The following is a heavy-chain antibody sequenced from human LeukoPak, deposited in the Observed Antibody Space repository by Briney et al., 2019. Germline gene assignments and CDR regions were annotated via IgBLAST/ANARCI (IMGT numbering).Heavy chain of an antibody. CDR2: IYYSGST. J-gene: IGHJ4*02. V-gene: IGHV4-39*07. D-gene: IGHD6-19*01. CDR3: ARSRYSSGWYEWDY. CDR1: GDSISSSSSY. Sequence: PSETLSLTCTVSGDSISSSSSYWGWIRQPPGKGLEWIGSIYYSGSTYYNTSLKSRVTISVDTSKNQFSLKLSSVTAADTAVYYGARSRYSSGWYEWDYWGQGTLVTVSS.